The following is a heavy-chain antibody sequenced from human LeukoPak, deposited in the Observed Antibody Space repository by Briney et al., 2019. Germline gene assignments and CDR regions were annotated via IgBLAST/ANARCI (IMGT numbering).Heavy chain of an antibody. CDR3: ARARGIVVVVAATGSYYYMDV. D-gene: IGHD2-15*01. V-gene: IGHV1-18*01. Sequence: ASVKVSCKASGYTFTSYGISWVRQAPRQGLEWMGWISAYNGNTNYAQKLQGRVTMTTDTSTSTAYMELRSLRSDDTAVYYCARARGIVVVVAATGSYYYMDVWGKGTTVTVSS. J-gene: IGHJ6*03. CDR2: ISAYNGNT. CDR1: GYTFTSYG.